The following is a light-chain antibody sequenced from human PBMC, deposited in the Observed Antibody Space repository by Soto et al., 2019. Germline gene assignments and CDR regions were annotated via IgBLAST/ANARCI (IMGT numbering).Light chain of an antibody. Sequence: DIQITQSPSTRSXSVGDRFTITFRASQSISSWLAWYQQKPGKAPKLLIYDASNLEAGVPSRFRGSGSGTDFTFTISRLQPEDIATYYCQQYENLPTCGQGTRLEI. CDR3: QQYENLPT. V-gene: IGKV1-33*01. CDR1: QSISSW. CDR2: DAS. J-gene: IGKJ5*01.